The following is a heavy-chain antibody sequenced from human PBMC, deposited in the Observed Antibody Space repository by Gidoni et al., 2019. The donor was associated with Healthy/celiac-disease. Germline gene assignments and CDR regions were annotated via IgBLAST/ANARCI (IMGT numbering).Heavy chain of an antibody. CDR1: GFTFSSYA. CDR2: LSGSGGST. V-gene: IGHV3-23*01. Sequence: GSLRLSCSASGFTFSSYALSWVRQAPGEGLEWVSALSGSGGSTYYADSVKGRFTISRDHSKNTLYLQMNSLRAEDTAVYYCAKEGLRFRELLSLDYFVYWGQGTLVTVSS. J-gene: IGHJ4*02. CDR3: AKEGLRFRELLSLDYFVY. D-gene: IGHD3-10*01.